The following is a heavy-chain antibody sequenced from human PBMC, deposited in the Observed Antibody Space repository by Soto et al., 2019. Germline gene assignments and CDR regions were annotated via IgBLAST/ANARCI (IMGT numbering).Heavy chain of an antibody. CDR1: GFTFSSYA. D-gene: IGHD5-12*01. CDR2: ISGSGGST. Sequence: EVQLLESGGGLVQPGGSLRLSCAASGFTFSSYAMGWVRQAPGKGLEWVSAISGSGGSTYYADSVKGRFTISRDNSKNTLYLQMNSLRAEDTAVYYCAKDLKVDIVATIEYYFDYWGQGTLVTVSS. J-gene: IGHJ4*02. CDR3: AKDLKVDIVATIEYYFDY. V-gene: IGHV3-23*01.